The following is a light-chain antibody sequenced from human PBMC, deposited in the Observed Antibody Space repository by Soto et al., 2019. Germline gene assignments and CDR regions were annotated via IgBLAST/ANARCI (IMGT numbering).Light chain of an antibody. CDR3: QQYDGSLYT. J-gene: IGKJ2*01. V-gene: IGKV3-20*01. Sequence: EIVLTQSPGTLSLSPGERATLCCRASQSVSSRHLAWYQQKPGQAPRLLIYGASSRATGIPDRFSGSGSGTDFTLTISRLEPEDFAVYYCQQYDGSLYTFGQGTKLEIK. CDR2: GAS. CDR1: QSVSSRH.